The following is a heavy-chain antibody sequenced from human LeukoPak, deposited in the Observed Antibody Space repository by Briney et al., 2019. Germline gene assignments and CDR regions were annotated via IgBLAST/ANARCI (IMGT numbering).Heavy chain of an antibody. CDR2: INPNSGGT. CDR3: ARSSITMVRGVIITHLDY. V-gene: IGHV1-2*02. CDR1: GYTFTGYY. J-gene: IGHJ4*02. D-gene: IGHD3-10*01. Sequence: ASVKVSCKASGYTFTGYYMHWVRQAPGQGLEWMGWINPNSGGTNYAQKFQGRVTMTRDTSISTAYMELSRLRSDDTAVYYCARSSITMVRGVIITHLDYWGQGTLVTVSS.